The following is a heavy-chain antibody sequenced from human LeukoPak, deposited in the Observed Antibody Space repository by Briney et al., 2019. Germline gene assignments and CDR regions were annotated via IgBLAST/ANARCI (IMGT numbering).Heavy chain of an antibody. Sequence: GGSQRLSCAASGFTFSSYGMHWVRQAPGKGLEWVALIWYDGNNQVYADSVKGRFTISRDNSKNTLYLQMNSLRAENTAVYYCARIARSYSYYYGMDVWGRGTTVTVSS. J-gene: IGHJ6*02. CDR2: IWYDGNNQ. CDR3: ARIARSYSYYYGMDV. D-gene: IGHD1-26*01. CDR1: GFTFSSYG. V-gene: IGHV3-33*01.